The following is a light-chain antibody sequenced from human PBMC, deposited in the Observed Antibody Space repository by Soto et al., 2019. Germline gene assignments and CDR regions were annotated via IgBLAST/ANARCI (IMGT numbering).Light chain of an antibody. Sequence: EIVLTQSPATLSLSPGERATLSCRASQSVNSFLAWYQQKPGQAPRLLIYDAANRATGVPARFSGSGSGTDFTLTISRLEPEDFAVYYCQHRRDWPLTFGGGTKVDIK. V-gene: IGKV3-11*01. CDR2: DAA. J-gene: IGKJ4*01. CDR1: QSVNSF. CDR3: QHRRDWPLT.